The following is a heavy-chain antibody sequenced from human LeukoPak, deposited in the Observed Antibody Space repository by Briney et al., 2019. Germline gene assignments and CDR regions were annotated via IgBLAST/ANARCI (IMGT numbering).Heavy chain of an antibody. D-gene: IGHD6-13*01. V-gene: IGHV3-11*01. Sequence: PGGSLRLSCAASGFTFSDYYMSWIRQAPGKGLEWVSYISSSGSTIYYADSVKGRFTISRDNSKNTLYLQMNSLKIEDTAVYYCSREGNTAPAGTAQDYWGQGTLVIVSS. CDR3: SREGNTAPAGTAQDY. CDR2: ISSSGSTI. CDR1: GFTFSDYY. J-gene: IGHJ4*02.